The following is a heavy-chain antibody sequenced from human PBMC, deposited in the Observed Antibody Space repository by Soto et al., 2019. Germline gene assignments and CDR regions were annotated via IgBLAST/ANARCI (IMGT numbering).Heavy chain of an antibody. CDR3: ARSGCSGGSCYYWYYGMDV. Sequence: QVQLVQSGAEVKKPGASVKVSCKASGYTFTSYAMHWVRQAPGQRLEWMGWINAGNGNTKYSQKLQDRVTITRDTSASTAYMELSSLRSEDTAVYYCARSGCSGGSCYYWYYGMDVWGQGTTVTVSS. V-gene: IGHV1-3*01. D-gene: IGHD2-15*01. CDR1: GYTFTSYA. CDR2: INAGNGNT. J-gene: IGHJ6*02.